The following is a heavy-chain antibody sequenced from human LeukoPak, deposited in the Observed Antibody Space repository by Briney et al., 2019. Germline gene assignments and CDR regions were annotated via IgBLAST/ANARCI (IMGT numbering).Heavy chain of an antibody. Sequence: SETLSLTCAVYGGSFSGYYWSWIRQPPGKGLEWIGEINHSGSTNYNPSLKSRVTISVDTSKNQFSLKLSSVTAADTAVYYCARDRITIFGVVIKRPGYMDVWGKGTTVTVSS. CDR2: INHSGST. CDR1: GGSFSGYY. V-gene: IGHV4-34*01. CDR3: ARDRITIFGVVIKRPGYMDV. D-gene: IGHD3-3*01. J-gene: IGHJ6*03.